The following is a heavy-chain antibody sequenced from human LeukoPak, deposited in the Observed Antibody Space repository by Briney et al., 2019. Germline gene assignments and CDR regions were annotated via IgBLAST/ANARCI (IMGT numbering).Heavy chain of an antibody. CDR3: AKERGVAAIDY. Sequence: GGSLRLSCTASGFTFSNHGMHWVRQAPGKGLAWVAVISYDGSNEYYADTVRGRFTISRDNSKRTLYLQMNSLRFEDTAVYFCAKERGVAAIDYWGQGTLVTVSS. CDR1: GFTFSNHG. V-gene: IGHV3-30*18. J-gene: IGHJ4*02. CDR2: ISYDGSNE. D-gene: IGHD3-16*01.